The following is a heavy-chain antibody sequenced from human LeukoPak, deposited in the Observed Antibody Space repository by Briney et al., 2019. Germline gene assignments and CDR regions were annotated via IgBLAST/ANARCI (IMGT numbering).Heavy chain of an antibody. CDR1: GYTFTGYY. V-gene: IGHV1-2*02. Sequence: ASVKVSCKASGYTFTGYYMHWVRQPPGQGLEWMGWINPNSGGTNYAQKFQGRVTMTRDTSISTAYMELSRLRSDDTAVYYCARGTGYSYGSGHFDYWGQGTLVTVSS. D-gene: IGHD5-18*01. CDR3: ARGTGYSYGSGHFDY. CDR2: INPNSGGT. J-gene: IGHJ4*02.